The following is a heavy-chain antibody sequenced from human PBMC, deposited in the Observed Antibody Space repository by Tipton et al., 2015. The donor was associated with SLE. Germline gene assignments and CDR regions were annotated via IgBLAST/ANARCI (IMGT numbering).Heavy chain of an antibody. CDR1: GFTFSSYS. V-gene: IGHV3-48*01. CDR3: ARVGKWLVSFFDY. D-gene: IGHD6-19*01. J-gene: IGHJ4*02. Sequence: SLRLSCAASGFTFSSYSMNWVRQAPGKGLEWVSYISSSSSTIYYADSVKGRFTISRDNAKNSLYLQMNSLRAEDTAVYYCARVGKWLVSFFDYWGQGTLVTVSS. CDR2: ISSSSSTI.